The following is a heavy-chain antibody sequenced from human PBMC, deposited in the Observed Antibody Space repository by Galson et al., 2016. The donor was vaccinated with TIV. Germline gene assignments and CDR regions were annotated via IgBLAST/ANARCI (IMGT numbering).Heavy chain of an antibody. CDR1: GGTFSTYA. D-gene: IGHD2-21*02. Sequence: SVKVSCKASGGTFSTYAISWVRQAPGQGLEWMGGIIPIFDTTNYAEKFQGRVTITADESTSTAYMELSSPRSEDTAIYYCALTYCGGDCYPPGGMDVWGQGTTATVSS. CDR2: IIPIFDTT. J-gene: IGHJ6*02. CDR3: ALTYCGGDCYPPGGMDV. V-gene: IGHV1-69*13.